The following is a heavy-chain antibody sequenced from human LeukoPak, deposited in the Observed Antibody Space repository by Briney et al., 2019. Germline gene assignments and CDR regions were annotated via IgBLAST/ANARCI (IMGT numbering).Heavy chain of an antibody. CDR1: GFTFSTYS. Sequence: PGGSLRLSCAASGFTFSTYSMNWVRQTPGKGLEWVANIKPDGSEIYYVDSVKGRFTISRDNAKNSLYLQMNSLRAEDTAVYYCTRSLDYWGQGTLVTVSS. D-gene: IGHD2-15*01. CDR3: TRSLDY. V-gene: IGHV3-7*02. J-gene: IGHJ4*02. CDR2: IKPDGSEI.